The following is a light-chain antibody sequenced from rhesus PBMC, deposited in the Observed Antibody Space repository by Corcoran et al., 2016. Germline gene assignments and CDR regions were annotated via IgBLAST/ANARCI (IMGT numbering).Light chain of an antibody. Sequence: DIQMTQSPSSLSASVGDRVTITCRAIQGITNDLAWYQQKPGENPKLLIYEASRWESGIPSRFSGRGAGTDFTLTLSSLQPEDFATYYCQHYYSTPYSFGQGTKVQIK. J-gene: IGKJ2*01. CDR3: QHYYSTPYS. CDR2: EAS. V-gene: IGKV1S17*01. CDR1: QGITND.